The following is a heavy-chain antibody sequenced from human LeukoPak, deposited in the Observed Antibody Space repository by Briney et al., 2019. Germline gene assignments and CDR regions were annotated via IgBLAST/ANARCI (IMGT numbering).Heavy chain of an antibody. CDR1: GFSLSGYN. J-gene: IGHJ4*02. V-gene: IGHV3-48*01. Sequence: GGSLRLSCAASGFSLSGYNMNWVRQAPGKGLEWVSYISSSSSTLHYADSVRGRFTISRDNSKNTLYLQMNSLRAEDTAVYYCASPPAGYFDYWGQGTLVTVSS. CDR2: ISSSSSTL. CDR3: ASPPAGYFDY.